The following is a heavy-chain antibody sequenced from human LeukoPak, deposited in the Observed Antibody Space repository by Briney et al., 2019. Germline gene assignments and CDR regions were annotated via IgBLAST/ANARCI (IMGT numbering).Heavy chain of an antibody. CDR3: ARGGYEARSYYFDY. V-gene: IGHV4-59*01. CDR2: IYYSGSS. Sequence: SETLSLTCTVSGGSISHYYWSWIRQPPGKGLEWIAYIYYSGSSYYNPSLKSRVTTSVDTSKNQFSLKLSSVTAADTAVYYCARGGYEARSYYFDYWGQGTLVTVFS. D-gene: IGHD5-12*01. CDR1: GGSISHYY. J-gene: IGHJ4*02.